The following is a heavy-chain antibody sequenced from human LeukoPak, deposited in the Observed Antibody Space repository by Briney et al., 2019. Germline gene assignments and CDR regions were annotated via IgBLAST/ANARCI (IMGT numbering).Heavy chain of an antibody. CDR3: AGPVYCSGGSGRDY. D-gene: IGHD2-15*01. Sequence: SETLSLTCTVSGYSISSSYYWGWIRQPPGKGLEWIGSIYYSGSTYYNPSLKSRVTISVDTSKNQFSLKLSSVTAADTAVYYCAGPVYCSGGSGRDYWGQGTLVTVSS. V-gene: IGHV4-39*01. CDR1: GYSISSSYY. CDR2: IYYSGST. J-gene: IGHJ4*02.